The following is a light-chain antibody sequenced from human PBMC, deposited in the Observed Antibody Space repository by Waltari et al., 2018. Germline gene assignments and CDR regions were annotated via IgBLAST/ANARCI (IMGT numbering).Light chain of an antibody. CDR3: QQCYNFPYT. J-gene: IGKJ2*01. CDR2: WAS. CDR1: QSVLSSSNNKNY. V-gene: IGKV4-1*01. Sequence: DIVMTQSPDSLAVSLGERATINCKPSQSVLSSSNNKNYLGWDQQKPGQPPKLLVSWASTRESGVPDRFSGSGSGTDFTLTSSSLQAEDVAVYYCQQCYNFPYTFGQGTKLEIK.